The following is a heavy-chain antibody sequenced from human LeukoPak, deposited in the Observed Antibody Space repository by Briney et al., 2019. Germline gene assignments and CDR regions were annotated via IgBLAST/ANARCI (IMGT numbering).Heavy chain of an antibody. V-gene: IGHV3-7*01. D-gene: IGHD5-24*01. CDR3: ASDYFVAGSNSRIFCDS. CDR1: GFTFSTYW. Sequence: GGSLRLSCASSGFTFSTYWMNWVRQAPGMGLEWVASIKQDGSDKYYVDSVKGRFTISRDNAKNALYLQMNSLRAEDTAVYFCASDYFVAGSNSRIFCDSSGQGTLVTVSS. CDR2: IKQDGSDK. J-gene: IGHJ5*01.